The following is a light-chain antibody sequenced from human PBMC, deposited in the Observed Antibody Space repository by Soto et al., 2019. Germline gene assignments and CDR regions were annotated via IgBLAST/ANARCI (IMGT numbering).Light chain of an antibody. CDR3: QQYGRSPRT. CDR1: QSVSSNY. V-gene: IGKV3-20*01. Sequence: EIVLTQSPGTLSLSPGERATLSCRASQSVSSNYLAWYQQKPGQAPRLLIYGASNRATGIPARFSGSGSGTDFILTISRLEPDDFAVYYCQQYGRSPRTFGQGTKVDI. J-gene: IGKJ1*01. CDR2: GAS.